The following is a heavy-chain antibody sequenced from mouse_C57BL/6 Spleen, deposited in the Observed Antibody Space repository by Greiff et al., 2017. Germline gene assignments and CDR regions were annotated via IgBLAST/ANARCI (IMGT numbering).Heavy chain of an antibody. J-gene: IGHJ3*01. CDR2: ISYDGSN. V-gene: IGHV3-6*01. D-gene: IGHD2-4*01. CDR1: GYSITSGYY. CDR3: AREDGGLLAY. Sequence: ESGPGLVKPSPSLSLTCSVTGYSITSGYYWNWIRQFPGNKLEWMGYISYDGSNNYNPSLKNRISITRDTSKNQFFLKLNSVTTEDTATYYCAREDGGLLAYWGQGTLVTVSA.